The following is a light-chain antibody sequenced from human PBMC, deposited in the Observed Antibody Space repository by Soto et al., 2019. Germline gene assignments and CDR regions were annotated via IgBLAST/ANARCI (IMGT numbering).Light chain of an antibody. J-gene: IGKJ4*01. V-gene: IGKV1-6*01. CDR2: AGS. CDR1: QGIRNE. Sequence: AIQMTQSPSSLSASAGERVTITCRASQGIRNELAWYQQKPGKAPSLLIYAGSNLQSGVPSRFSGSGSGTVFPLTISMLQNEDFATYCCLHDFTYPLTFGGGTKVAIK. CDR3: LHDFTYPLT.